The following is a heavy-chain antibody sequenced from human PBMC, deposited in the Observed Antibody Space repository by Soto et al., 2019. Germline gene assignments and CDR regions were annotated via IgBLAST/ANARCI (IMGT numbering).Heavy chain of an antibody. CDR3: AKEALGIADY. V-gene: IGHV3-30*18. CDR2: ISSDGNNK. CDR1: GFNFNSYG. D-gene: IGHD7-27*01. J-gene: IGHJ4*01. Sequence: GGSLRLSCAASGFNFNSYGMHWVRQAPGKGLEWVAVISSDGNNKYYADSVKGRFTISRDNSKNTLYLHMNSPRTEDTAVYYCAKEALGIADYWGHGTLVTVSS.